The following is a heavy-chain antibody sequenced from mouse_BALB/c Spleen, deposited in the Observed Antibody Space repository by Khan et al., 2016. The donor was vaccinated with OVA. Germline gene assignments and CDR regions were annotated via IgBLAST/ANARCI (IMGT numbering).Heavy chain of an antibody. CDR2: ISSGGSYT. D-gene: IGHD2-3*01. CDR3: ARQPGYYEGSAMDY. J-gene: IGHJ4*01. CDR1: GFTFSSYG. V-gene: IGHV5-6*01. Sequence: DVQLVESGGDLVKPGGSLKLSCAASGFTFSSYGMSWVRQTPDKRLEWVATISSGGSYTYYPDSVKGRVTISRENAETNLNLQMSSQKSEDTAMDYCARQPGYYEGSAMDYGGQGPSVTVSS.